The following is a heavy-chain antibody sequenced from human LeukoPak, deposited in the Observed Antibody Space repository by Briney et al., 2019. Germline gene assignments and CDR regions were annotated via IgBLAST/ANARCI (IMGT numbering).Heavy chain of an antibody. V-gene: IGHV3-15*01. D-gene: IGHD3-9*01. CDR1: GFTFSNAR. Sequence: GSLRLSCAASGFTFSNARMSWVRQAPGKGLEWVGRIKSKTDGGTTDYAAPVKGRFTISRDDSKNTLYLQMNSLKTEDTAVYYCTTGILTGYYKRAADYWGQGTLVTVSS. CDR2: IKSKTDGGTT. CDR3: TTGILTGYYKRAADY. J-gene: IGHJ4*02.